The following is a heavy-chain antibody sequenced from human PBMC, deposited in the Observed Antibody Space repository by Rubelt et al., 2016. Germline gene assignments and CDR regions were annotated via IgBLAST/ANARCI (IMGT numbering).Heavy chain of an antibody. J-gene: IGHJ4*02. CDR2: IYQSGTT. Sequence: QVQLRESGPGLVKTSEALSLTCTVSGYSVSTTYYWAWIRQSPGKGLEWIGSIYQSGTTYYNPSLKSRVTLSLDTSKNQFSLTLNSVTAADTAVYYCARQYGDSYYFDYWGQGTLVTVSS. D-gene: IGHD4-17*01. V-gene: IGHV4-38-2*02. CDR1: GYSVSTTYY. CDR3: ARQYGDSYYFDY.